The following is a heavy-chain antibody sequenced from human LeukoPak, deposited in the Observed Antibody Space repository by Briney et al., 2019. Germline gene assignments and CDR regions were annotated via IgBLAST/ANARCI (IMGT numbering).Heavy chain of an antibody. D-gene: IGHD6-25*01. CDR2: IDWDDDK. J-gene: IGHJ4*02. CDR3: ARGSSHGLDY. V-gene: IGHV2-70*11. CDR1: GFSLPTSGMC. Sequence: SGPALVKLTQTLTLTCNFSGFSLPTSGMCVSWIRQPPGKALEWLARIDWDDDKCYSTSLKTRLTSSKDTSKNQVVLTITNLHRDDLASYYCARGSSHGLDYWRQGTLVSVSS.